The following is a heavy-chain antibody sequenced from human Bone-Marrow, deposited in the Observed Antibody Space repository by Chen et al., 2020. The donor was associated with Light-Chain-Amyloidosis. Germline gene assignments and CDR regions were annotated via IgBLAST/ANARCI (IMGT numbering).Heavy chain of an antibody. CDR3: ARFLGVAARSMEGDYYYGMDV. Sequence: EAQLVESGGGLVQPGGSLRLSCEASGFTFTTYWINWVRQAPGKGLEWVTNIKQDGSEQYYVDSVKGRFTISRDNAKNSVYLQMNNLRAEDTAVYYCARFLGVAARSMEGDYYYGMDVWGQGTTVTVSS. V-gene: IGHV3-7*03. CDR1: GFTFTTYW. CDR2: IKQDGSEQ. J-gene: IGHJ6*02. D-gene: IGHD2-2*01.